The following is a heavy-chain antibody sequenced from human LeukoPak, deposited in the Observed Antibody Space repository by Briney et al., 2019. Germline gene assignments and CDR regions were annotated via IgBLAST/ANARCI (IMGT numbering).Heavy chain of an antibody. J-gene: IGHJ4*02. CDR2: ISQDENNK. CDR3: ARPPPLDY. CDR1: GFTFRNYA. V-gene: IGHV3-30*04. Sequence: GVSLRLSCAASGFTFRNYAMHWVRQAPGKGLEWLAVISQDENNKWYGDSVRGRFTISRDNSKNTLYLQINSLRPEDTAVYYCARPPPLDYWGQGTLVAVSS.